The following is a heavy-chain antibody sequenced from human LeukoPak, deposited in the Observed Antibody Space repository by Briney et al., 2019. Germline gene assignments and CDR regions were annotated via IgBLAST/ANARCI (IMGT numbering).Heavy chain of an antibody. Sequence: PGGSLRLSCAASGFTFSSYSMNWVRQAPGKGLEWVSSISSSSSYIYYADSMKGRFTISRDNAKNSLYLQMNSLRDEDTAVYYCARDGGASRHHYYMDVWGKGTTVTVSS. D-gene: IGHD3-16*01. J-gene: IGHJ6*03. CDR3: ARDGGASRHHYYMDV. CDR1: GFTFSSYS. CDR2: ISSSSSYI. V-gene: IGHV3-21*01.